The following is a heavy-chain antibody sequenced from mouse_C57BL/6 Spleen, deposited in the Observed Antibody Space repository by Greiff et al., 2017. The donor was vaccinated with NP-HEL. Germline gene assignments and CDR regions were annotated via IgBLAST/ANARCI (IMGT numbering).Heavy chain of an antibody. Sequence: QVQLQQSGAELAKPGASVKISCKASGYTFTSHTIHWVKQRPEQGLEWIGYINPSSGYTKYNQKFKDKATLTADKSSSTAYMQLSSRTYDDSAVYYCARPSYDLCAMDVWGKGTSVTVSS. J-gene: IGHJ4*01. D-gene: IGHD2-3*01. CDR3: ARPSYDLCAMDV. CDR1: GYTFTSHT. CDR2: INPSSGYT. V-gene: IGHV1-7*01.